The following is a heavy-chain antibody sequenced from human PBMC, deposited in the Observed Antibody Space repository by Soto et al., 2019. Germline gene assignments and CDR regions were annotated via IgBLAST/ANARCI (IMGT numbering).Heavy chain of an antibody. V-gene: IGHV1-18*01. CDR2: ISAYNGNT. D-gene: IGHD5-12*01. CDR3: ARGSGLYYYYYMDV. CDR1: GYTFTIYG. J-gene: IGHJ6*03. Sequence: ASVKVSCKASGYTFTIYGISWVLQAPGQGLEWMGWISAYNGNTNYAQKLQGRVTMTTDTSTSTAYMELRSLRSDDTAVYYCARGSGLYYYYYMDVWGKGTTVTVS.